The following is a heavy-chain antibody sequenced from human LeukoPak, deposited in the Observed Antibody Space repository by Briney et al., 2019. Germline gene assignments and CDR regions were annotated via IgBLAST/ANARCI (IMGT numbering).Heavy chain of an antibody. CDR1: GYTFTTYY. J-gene: IGHJ4*02. CDR2: INPIGGTT. D-gene: IGHD4-11*01. CDR3: ARQQGLQNLNFDY. Sequence: ASVKVSCKASGYTFTTYYIHWVRPAPGQGLEWMGIINPIGGTTDYAQKFQGRVTMTRDTSTSTVYMELSSLRSEDTAVYYCARQQGLQNLNFDYWGQGTLVTVSS. V-gene: IGHV1-46*01.